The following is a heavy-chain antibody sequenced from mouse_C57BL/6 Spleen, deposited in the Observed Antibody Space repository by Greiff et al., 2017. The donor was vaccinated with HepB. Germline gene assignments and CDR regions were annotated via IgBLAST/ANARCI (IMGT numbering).Heavy chain of an antibody. D-gene: IGHD2-4*01. CDR3: ARPHDYPYYFGY. CDR1: GYTFTSYG. J-gene: IGHJ2*01. V-gene: IGHV1-81*01. Sequence: QVQLQQSGAELARPGASVKLSCKASGYTFTSYGISWVKQRTGQGLEWIGEIYPRSGNTYYNEKFKGKATLTADKSSSTAYMELRSLTSEDSAVYFCARPHDYPYYFGYWGQGTTLTVSS. CDR2: IYPRSGNT.